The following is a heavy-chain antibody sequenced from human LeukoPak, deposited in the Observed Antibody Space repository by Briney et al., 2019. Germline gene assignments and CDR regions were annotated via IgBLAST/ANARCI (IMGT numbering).Heavy chain of an antibody. V-gene: IGHV4-59*01. J-gene: IGHJ6*02. Sequence: PSETLSLTCTVSGGSISSYYWSWIRQPPGKGLEWIGYIYYSGSTNYNPSLKSRVTISVERSKNQFPLKLGSVTAADTAVYYCARGSPYDYYGMDVWGQGTAVTVSS. CDR2: IYYSGST. CDR3: ARGSPYDYYGMDV. CDR1: GGSISSYY.